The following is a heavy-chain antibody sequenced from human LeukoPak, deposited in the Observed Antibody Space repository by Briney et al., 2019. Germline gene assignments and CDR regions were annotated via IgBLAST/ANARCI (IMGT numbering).Heavy chain of an antibody. J-gene: IGHJ4*02. V-gene: IGHV3-48*03. CDR3: TRTQYSSGWTFDY. CDR2: ITSSGSTI. CDR1: GFTFSIYE. Sequence: GRSLRLSCAASGFTFSIYEMNWVRQAPGKGLEWVAYITSSGSTIYYADSVKGRFTISRDNAKNSLYLQMNSLRAEDTAVYYCTRTQYSSGWTFDYWGQGTLVTVSS. D-gene: IGHD6-19*01.